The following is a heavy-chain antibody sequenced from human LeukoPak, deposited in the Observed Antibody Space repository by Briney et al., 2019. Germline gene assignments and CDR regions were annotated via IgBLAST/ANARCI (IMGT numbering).Heavy chain of an antibody. CDR1: GFTFSSYS. D-gene: IGHD3-22*01. Sequence: PGGSLRLSCAASGFTFSSYSMNWVRQAPGKGLGWVSSISSSSSYIYYADSVKGRFTISRDNAKNSLYLQMNSLRAEDTAVYYCARSDYDSSGYYFAVGAAFDIWGQGTMVTVSS. CDR3: ARSDYDSSGYYFAVGAAFDI. V-gene: IGHV3-21*01. J-gene: IGHJ3*02. CDR2: ISSSSSYI.